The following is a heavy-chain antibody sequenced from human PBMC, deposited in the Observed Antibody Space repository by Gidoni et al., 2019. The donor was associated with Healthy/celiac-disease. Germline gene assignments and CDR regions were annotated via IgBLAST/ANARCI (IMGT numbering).Heavy chain of an antibody. V-gene: IGHV3-23*01. J-gene: IGHJ4*02. CDR2: ISGSGGST. D-gene: IGHD6-19*01. CDR3: AKDWAVAGTKPETFDY. CDR1: GFTFSSHA. Sequence: EVQLLESGGGLLQPGGSLRLSCAASGFTFSSHAMSWVRQAPGKGLEWVSAISGSGGSTYYADSVKGRFTISRDNSKNTLYLQMNSLRAEDTAVYYCAKDWAVAGTKPETFDYWGQGTLVTVSS.